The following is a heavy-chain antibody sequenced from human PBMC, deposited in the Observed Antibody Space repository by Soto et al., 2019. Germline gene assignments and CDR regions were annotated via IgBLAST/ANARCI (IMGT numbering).Heavy chain of an antibody. V-gene: IGHV3-74*01. CDR3: ARRGAVDGLHY. J-gene: IGHJ4*02. D-gene: IGHD6-19*01. CDR2: INSDGSST. CDR1: GFTFSSYW. Sequence: EVQLVESGGGLVQPGGSLRVSCAASGFTFSSYWMHWVRQAPGKGLVWVSRINSDGSSTSYADSVKGRFTISRDNAKNTLYSQMNSLRAEDTAIYYCARRGAVDGLHYWGQGTLVTVSS.